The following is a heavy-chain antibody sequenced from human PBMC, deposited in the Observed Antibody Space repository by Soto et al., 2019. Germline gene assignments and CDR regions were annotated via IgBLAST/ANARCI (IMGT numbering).Heavy chain of an antibody. V-gene: IGHV4-39*01. CDR2: ISHTGSA. CDR1: GDSIISGNYY. Sequence: PSGTLSLTCTVSGDSIISGNYYWNWIRQHPGRGLEWVGYISHTGSAYYNPSLNSRVTISVDTSHNQITLKLSSVTAADTAVYYCARHSPLALTVFFDYWGQGTVVTV. D-gene: IGHD4-17*01. J-gene: IGHJ4*02. CDR3: ARHSPLALTVFFDY.